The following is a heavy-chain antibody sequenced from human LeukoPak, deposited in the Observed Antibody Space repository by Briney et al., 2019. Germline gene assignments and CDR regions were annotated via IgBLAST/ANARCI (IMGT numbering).Heavy chain of an antibody. V-gene: IGHV3-23*01. CDR1: GFTFSSYA. J-gene: IGHJ4*02. CDR2: ISGSGGNT. CDR3: AKRGGVAGSAPFDY. D-gene: IGHD6-19*01. Sequence: GGSLRLSCAASGFTFSSYAMSWDRQAPGKGREGVTTISGSGGNTYYADSVKGRFSFSRDNSKNTLYLQMNSLRAEDTAVYYCAKRGGVAGSAPFDYWGQGTLVTVSS.